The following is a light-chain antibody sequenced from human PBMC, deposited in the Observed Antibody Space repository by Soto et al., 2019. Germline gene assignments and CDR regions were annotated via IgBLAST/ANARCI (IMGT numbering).Light chain of an antibody. J-gene: IGKJ4*01. CDR2: DAS. CDR1: QSVSSY. Sequence: EIVLTQSPATLSLSPGERATLSCRASQSVSSYLAWYQQKPGQAPRLLIFDASNRATGIPARFSGSGSGTDFALTISSLEPEDYAFYFCQQHGQGPPALTFGGGTKVEIK. CDR3: QQHGQGPPALT. V-gene: IGKV3-11*01.